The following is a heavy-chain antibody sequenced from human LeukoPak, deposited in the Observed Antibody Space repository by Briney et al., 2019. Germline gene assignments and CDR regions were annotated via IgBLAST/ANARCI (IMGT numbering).Heavy chain of an antibody. CDR2: IIPIFGKA. Sequence: SVKVSCKASGGTFSSYAISWVRQAPGQGLEWMGGIIPIFGKANYAQKFQGRVTITADESTSTAYMELSSLRSEDTAVYYCAREPGIAVAGTGENWFDPWGQGTLVTVSS. V-gene: IGHV1-69*13. J-gene: IGHJ5*02. CDR1: GGTFSSYA. D-gene: IGHD6-19*01. CDR3: AREPGIAVAGTGENWFDP.